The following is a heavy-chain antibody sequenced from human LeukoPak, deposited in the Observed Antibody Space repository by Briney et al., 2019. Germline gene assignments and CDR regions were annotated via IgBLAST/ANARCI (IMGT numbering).Heavy chain of an antibody. CDR3: AREYCSSTSCHRLLYYFDY. J-gene: IGHJ4*02. Sequence: QXPXKGLEWVAXXKXXXSEKYYVDSVKGRFTISRDNAKNSLYLQMNSLRAEDTAVYYCAREYCSSTSCHRLLYYFDYWGQGTLVTVSS. D-gene: IGHD2-2*01. CDR2: XKXXXSEK. V-gene: IGHV3-7*01.